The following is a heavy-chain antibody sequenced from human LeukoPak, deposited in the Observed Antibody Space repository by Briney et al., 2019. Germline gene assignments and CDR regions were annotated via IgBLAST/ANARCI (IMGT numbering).Heavy chain of an antibody. D-gene: IGHD3-16*01. CDR2: ISSGSSFI. V-gene: IGHV3-21*01. J-gene: IGHJ6*02. CDR1: GFTFSSYA. Sequence: GSLRLSCAASGFTFSSYAMSWVRQAPGKGLEWVSSISSGSSFIYYAGSVKGRFTISRDNAKNSLYLQMNSLRAEDTAVYYCARVLLVHDYYYGMDVWGQGTTVTVSS. CDR3: ARVLLVHDYYYGMDV.